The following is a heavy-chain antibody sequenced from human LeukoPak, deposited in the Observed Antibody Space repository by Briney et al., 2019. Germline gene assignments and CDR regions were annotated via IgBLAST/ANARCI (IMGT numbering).Heavy chain of an antibody. CDR1: GGSFSGCY. CDR2: INHSGST. J-gene: IGHJ5*02. CDR3: ARGGRTIYGSGNWFDP. Sequence: SETLSLTCAVYGGSFSGCYWSWIRQPPGKGLEWIGEINHSGSTNYNPSLKSRVTISVDTSKNQFSLKLSSVTAADTAVCYCARGGRTIYGSGNWFDPWGQGTLVTVSS. V-gene: IGHV4-34*01. D-gene: IGHD3-10*01.